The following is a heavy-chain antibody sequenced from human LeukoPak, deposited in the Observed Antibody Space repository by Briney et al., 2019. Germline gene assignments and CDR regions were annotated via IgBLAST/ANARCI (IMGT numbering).Heavy chain of an antibody. V-gene: IGHV1-2*02. D-gene: IGHD2-2*01. J-gene: IGHJ3*02. CDR2: INPNSGGT. CDR1: GYTFTGYY. CDR3: ARVRGYCSSTNCYYAFDI. Sequence: ASVKVSCKGSGYTFTGYYMHWVRQAPGQGLEWMGWINPNSGGTNYAQKFQGRVTMTRDTSISTAYMELSRLRSDDTAVCYCARVRGYCSSTNCYYAFDIWGQGTMVTVSS.